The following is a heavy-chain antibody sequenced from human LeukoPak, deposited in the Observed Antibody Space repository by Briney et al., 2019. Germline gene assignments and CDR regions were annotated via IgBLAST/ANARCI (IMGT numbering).Heavy chain of an antibody. D-gene: IGHD5-12*01. CDR2: ISSSSSYI. Sequence: GGSLRLSCAASGFTFSSYSMNWVRQAPGKGLEWVSSISSSSSYIYYADSVKGRFTISRDNAKNSLYPQMNSLRAEDTAVYYCAREGYSAGYYYMDVWGKGTTVTVSS. V-gene: IGHV3-21*01. CDR1: GFTFSSYS. J-gene: IGHJ6*03. CDR3: AREGYSAGYYYMDV.